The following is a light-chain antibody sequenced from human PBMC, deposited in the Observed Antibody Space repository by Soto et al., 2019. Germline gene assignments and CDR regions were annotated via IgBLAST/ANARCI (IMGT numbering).Light chain of an antibody. J-gene: IGKJ3*01. Sequence: EIVLTQSPGTLSLSPGERATLSCRASQSVSSSYLDWYQQKPGQAPRLLIYGASSRATGIPDRFSGSGSGTDFTLTISRLEPEDFAVYYWQQYGSSPPITFGPGTKVDIK. CDR3: QQYGSSPPIT. V-gene: IGKV3-20*01. CDR1: QSVSSSY. CDR2: GAS.